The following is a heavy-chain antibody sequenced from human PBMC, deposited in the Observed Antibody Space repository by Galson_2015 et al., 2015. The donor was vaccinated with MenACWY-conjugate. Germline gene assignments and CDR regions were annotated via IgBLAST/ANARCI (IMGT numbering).Heavy chain of an antibody. Sequence: SLRLSCAASEFTFSSYGMQWVRQAPGKGLEWVAVIWHDGSNKNYADSVKGRFTISRDNSRNRLFLQMNSLRVEDTAIYYCARYNWNNWFDPWGQGTLVTVSS. CDR2: IWHDGSNK. D-gene: IGHD1-20*01. CDR1: EFTFSSYG. J-gene: IGHJ5*02. V-gene: IGHV3-33*01. CDR3: ARYNWNNWFDP.